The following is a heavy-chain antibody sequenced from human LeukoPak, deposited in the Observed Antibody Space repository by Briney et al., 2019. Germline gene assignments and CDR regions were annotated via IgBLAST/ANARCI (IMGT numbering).Heavy chain of an antibody. Sequence: GASVKVSCKSCGGTFISYAISWLRHGPGQGLEWMGRIIPILDRTNYAQKFQVRVTITADKSISTTDMELSSLRPEHTPVSYCASAQYCSRGSCYSDSFDYWGQGTLVTVSS. D-gene: IGHD2-15*01. CDR3: ASAQYCSRGSCYSDSFDY. CDR1: GGTFISYA. V-gene: IGHV1-69*04. J-gene: IGHJ4*02. CDR2: IIPILDRT.